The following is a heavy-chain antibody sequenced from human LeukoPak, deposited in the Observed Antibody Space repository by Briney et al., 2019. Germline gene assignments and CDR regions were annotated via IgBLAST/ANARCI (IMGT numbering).Heavy chain of an antibody. V-gene: IGHV4-59*08. D-gene: IGHD3-16*01. CDR1: GGXISSYY. J-gene: IGHJ3*02. CDR3: ARRNVLTEGEAFYI. CDR2: VYNSGNT. Sequence: PSETLSLTCAVSGGXISSYYWTWIRQPPGTGLKWIGYVYNSGNTNYNPSLRSRVTISVDASKNQFSLKLNSVTAADTAVYYCARRNVLTEGEAFYIWGQGTLVTVSS.